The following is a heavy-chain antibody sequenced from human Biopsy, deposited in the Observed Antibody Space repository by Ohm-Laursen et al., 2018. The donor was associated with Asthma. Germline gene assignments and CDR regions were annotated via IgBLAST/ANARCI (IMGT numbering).Heavy chain of an antibody. Sequence: TLSLTCTVSGGSINIGGYYWSWIRQHPGKGLEWIGYIYYSGSTYYNPSLKSRVTISVDTSKNQFSLKLSSVTAADTAVYYCARGPPVDREDWGQGTLVTVSS. V-gene: IGHV4-31*03. CDR2: IYYSGST. CDR3: ARGPPVDRED. CDR1: GGSINIGGYY. J-gene: IGHJ4*02. D-gene: IGHD5-24*01.